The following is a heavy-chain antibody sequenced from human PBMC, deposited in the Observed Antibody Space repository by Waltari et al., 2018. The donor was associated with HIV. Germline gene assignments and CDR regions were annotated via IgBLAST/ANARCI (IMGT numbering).Heavy chain of an antibody. Sequence: EVQLVDSGGGLVKPGGSLRLSCAASGLTLSEAYMSWVRQAPGKGLAWIGRITSNSYGGMIEYAAPLNGRFTISRDDSKNTLYLQITNLTTEDSAIYYCTTSFPVRRSDNFDYWGQGTRVTVSS. J-gene: IGHJ4*02. CDR2: ITSNSYGGMI. V-gene: IGHV3-15*01. CDR3: TTSFPVRRSDNFDY. CDR1: GLTLSEAY.